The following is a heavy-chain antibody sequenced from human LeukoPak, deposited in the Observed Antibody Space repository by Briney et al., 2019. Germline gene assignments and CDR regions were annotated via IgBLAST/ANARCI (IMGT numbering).Heavy chain of an antibody. Sequence: GGSLRLSCRVSGFTFNTYWMHWVRQAPGKGLEWVAVISYDGSHKFYADSVKGRFTISRDNSKNTLYLQMNSLRAEDTAVYNCAKAVIAAPGSPFDYWGQGTLVTVSS. V-gene: IGHV3-30*18. CDR3: AKAVIAAPGSPFDY. CDR1: GFTFNTYW. J-gene: IGHJ4*02. CDR2: ISYDGSHK. D-gene: IGHD6-13*01.